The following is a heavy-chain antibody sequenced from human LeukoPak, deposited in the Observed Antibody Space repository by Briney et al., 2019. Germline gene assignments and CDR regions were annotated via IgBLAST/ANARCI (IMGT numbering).Heavy chain of an antibody. CDR2: ISYDGSNK. D-gene: IGHD3-10*01. V-gene: IGHV3-30*04. J-gene: IGHJ4*02. Sequence: GGSLRLSCAASGFTFSSYAMHWVRQAPGKGLEWVAVISYDGSNKYYADSVKGRFTISRDNSKNTLYLQMNSLRAENTAVYHCARTPHYYGSGSYLRGFDYWGQGTLVTVSS. CDR1: GFTFSSYA. CDR3: ARTPHYYGSGSYLRGFDY.